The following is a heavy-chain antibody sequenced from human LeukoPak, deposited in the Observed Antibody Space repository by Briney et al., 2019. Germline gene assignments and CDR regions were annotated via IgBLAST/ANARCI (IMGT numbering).Heavy chain of an antibody. CDR3: ARALGNSTGDY. Sequence: GGSLRLSCAASGFTFNIFWMSWFRQAPGKGLEWVANIKHDGSEEYYGDSVRGRFTISRDNAKNSLILQMNSLRGEDTAVYYCARALGNSTGDYWGQGTLVTVSS. D-gene: IGHD7-27*01. J-gene: IGHJ4*02. V-gene: IGHV3-7*04. CDR1: GFTFNIFW. CDR2: IKHDGSEE.